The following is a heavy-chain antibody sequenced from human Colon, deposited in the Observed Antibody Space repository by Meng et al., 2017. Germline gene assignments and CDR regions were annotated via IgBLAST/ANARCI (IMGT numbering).Heavy chain of an antibody. D-gene: IGHD1-14*01. V-gene: IGHV1-8*01. Sequence: VEVVGYGAGVKKPGASVRVSCKASGYTFTSYDINWVRQATGQGLEWMGWMNHNSGNTGYAQKFQGRVTMTRNTSISTAYMELSSLRSEDTAVYYCARVGIRGNQRGFDYWGQGTLVTVSS. CDR3: ARVGIRGNQRGFDY. CDR1: GYTFTSYD. CDR2: MNHNSGNT. J-gene: IGHJ4*02.